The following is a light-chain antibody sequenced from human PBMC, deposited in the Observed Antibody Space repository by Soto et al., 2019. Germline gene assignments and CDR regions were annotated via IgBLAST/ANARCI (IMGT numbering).Light chain of an antibody. J-gene: IGKJ5*01. V-gene: IGKV1-39*01. CDR1: QSISSY. CDR2: AAS. CDR3: QQSYSTIT. Sequence: DIHMTQSPSSLSASVGDRVTITCRASQSISSYLNWYQQKPGKAPKLLIYAASSLQSGVPSRLSGSGSGTALTLTISSLQPEDFATYYCQQSYSTITFGQGTRLEIK.